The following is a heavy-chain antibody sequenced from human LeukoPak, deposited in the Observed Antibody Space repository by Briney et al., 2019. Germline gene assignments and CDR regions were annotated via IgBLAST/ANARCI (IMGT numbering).Heavy chain of an antibody. CDR1: GGSISSSSYY. J-gene: IGHJ5*02. CDR3: ARHKWELRTDWFDH. Sequence: PSETLSLTCTVSGGSISSSSYYWGWIRQPPGKGLEWIGSIYYSGSTYYNPSLKSRVTISVDTSKNQFSLKLSSVTAADTAVYYCARHKWELRTDWFDHWGQGTLVTVSS. V-gene: IGHV4-39*01. CDR2: IYYSGST. D-gene: IGHD1-26*01.